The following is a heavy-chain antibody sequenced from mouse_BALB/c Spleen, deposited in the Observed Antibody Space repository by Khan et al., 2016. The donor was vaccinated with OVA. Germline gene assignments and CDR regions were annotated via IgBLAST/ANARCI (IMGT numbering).Heavy chain of an antibody. J-gene: IGHJ4*01. CDR1: GYTFTNYG. V-gene: IGHV9-3*02. Sequence: QIQLVQSGPELKKPGETVKISCKASGYTFTNYGMNWVKQAPGKVLKWMGWINTNTGEPTYAEEFKGRFAFSLETSASTAYLQINNLKNEDTATYFCARSRWLLPAMDYGGQGTSVTVSS. CDR3: ARSRWLLPAMDY. CDR2: INTNTGEP. D-gene: IGHD2-3*01.